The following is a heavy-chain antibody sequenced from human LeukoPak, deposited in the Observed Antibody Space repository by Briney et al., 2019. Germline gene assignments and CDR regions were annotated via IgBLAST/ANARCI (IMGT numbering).Heavy chain of an antibody. V-gene: IGHV4-31*03. Sequence: PSQTLSLTCTVSGGSISSGGYYWSWIRQHPGKGLEWIGYIYYSGSTYYNPSLKSRVTISVDTSKNQFSLKLSSVTAADTAVYYCARDGWNYGGSFDYWGQGTLVTVSS. D-gene: IGHD1-7*01. J-gene: IGHJ4*02. CDR1: GGSISSGGYY. CDR3: ARDGWNYGGSFDY. CDR2: IYYSGST.